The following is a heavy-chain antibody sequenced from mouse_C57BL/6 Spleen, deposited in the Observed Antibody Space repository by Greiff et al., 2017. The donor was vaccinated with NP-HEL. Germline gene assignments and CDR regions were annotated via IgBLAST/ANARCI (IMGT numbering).Heavy chain of an antibody. Sequence: VQLQQPGAELVKPGASVKMSCKASGYTFTSYWITWVKQRPGQGLEWIGDIYPGSGSTNYNEKFKSKATLTVDTSSSTAYMQLSSLTSEDSAVYYCARQTAQAHYFDYWGQGTTLTVSS. CDR3: ARQTAQAHYFDY. D-gene: IGHD3-2*02. CDR1: GYTFTSYW. CDR2: IYPGSGST. J-gene: IGHJ2*01. V-gene: IGHV1-55*01.